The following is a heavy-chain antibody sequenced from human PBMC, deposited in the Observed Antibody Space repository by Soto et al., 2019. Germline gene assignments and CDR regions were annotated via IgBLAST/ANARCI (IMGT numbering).Heavy chain of an antibody. J-gene: IGHJ4*02. CDR3: ARELAVAGTSFDY. V-gene: IGHV1-46*01. Sequence: QVHLVQSGAEVKKPGTSMKLSCRASGFNFTIYHMHWVRQAPGQGLEWMGIINPSGDDIGYAQKFQGRLTVTRDTSTSTVYMELSSLRSDDTAVYYCARELAVAGTSFDYWGQGTLVTVSS. CDR1: GFNFTIYH. CDR2: INPSGDDI. D-gene: IGHD6-19*01.